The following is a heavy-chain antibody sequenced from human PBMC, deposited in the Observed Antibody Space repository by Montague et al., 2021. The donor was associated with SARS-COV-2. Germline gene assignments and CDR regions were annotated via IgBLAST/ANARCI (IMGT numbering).Heavy chain of an antibody. Sequence: SETLSLTCAVHTTSFSGYYRGWIRQSPGKGLEWIGEIDQSGKTNYNPTLKSRVTISADTSKSQFSLKLNSVTAADTAVYFCARASFYYGSGSHYNNWFDSWGRGTVVTVSS. J-gene: IGHJ5*01. V-gene: IGHV4-34*01. D-gene: IGHD3-10*01. CDR1: TTSFSGYY. CDR3: ARASFYYGSGSHYNNWFDS. CDR2: IDQSGKT.